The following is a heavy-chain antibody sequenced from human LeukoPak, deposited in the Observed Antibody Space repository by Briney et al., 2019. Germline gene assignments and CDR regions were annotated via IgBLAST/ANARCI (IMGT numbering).Heavy chain of an antibody. D-gene: IGHD2-2*01. CDR2: ISYDGSNK. CDR3: ARDRKRYCSSTSCSGFDY. V-gene: IGHV3-30*03. Sequence: GGSLRLSCAASGFTFSSYGMHWVRQAPGKGLEWVAVISYDGSNKYYADSVKGRFTISRDNSKNTLYLQMNSLRAEDTAVYYCARDRKRYCSSTSCSGFDYWGQGTLVTVSS. J-gene: IGHJ4*02. CDR1: GFTFSSYG.